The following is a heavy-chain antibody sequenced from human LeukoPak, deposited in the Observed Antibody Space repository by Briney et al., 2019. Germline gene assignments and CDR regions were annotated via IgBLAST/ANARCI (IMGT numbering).Heavy chain of an antibody. CDR1: GGSISSYY. J-gene: IGHJ4*02. Sequence: SETLSLTCTVSGGSISSYYWSWIRQPPGKGLEWIGYIYYSGSTNYNPSLKSRVTISVDMSKNRFSLKLRSVTAADTAVYYCARYPGLEGAGSKGAFDYWGQGTLVTVSS. CDR2: IYYSGST. V-gene: IGHV4-59*01. CDR3: ARYPGLEGAGSKGAFDY. D-gene: IGHD3-10*01.